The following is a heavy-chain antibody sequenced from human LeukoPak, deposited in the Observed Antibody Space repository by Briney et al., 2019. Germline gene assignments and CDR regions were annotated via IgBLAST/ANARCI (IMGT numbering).Heavy chain of an antibody. CDR3: AREFSPTVTTFDY. J-gene: IGHJ4*02. V-gene: IGHV1-69*04. CDR1: GGTFSSYA. Sequence: SVTVSCKASGGTFSSYAISWVRQAPGQGLEWMGRIIPILGIANYAQKFQGRVTITADKSTSTAYMELSSLRSEDTAVYYCAREFSPTVTTFDYWGQGTLVTVSS. D-gene: IGHD4-11*01. CDR2: IIPILGIA.